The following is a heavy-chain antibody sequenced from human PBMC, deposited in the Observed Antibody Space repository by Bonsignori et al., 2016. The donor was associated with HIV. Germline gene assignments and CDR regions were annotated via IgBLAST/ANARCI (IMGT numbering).Heavy chain of an antibody. D-gene: IGHD2-2*01. V-gene: IGHV1-69*10. J-gene: IGHJ6*03. CDR2: SIPTLGVT. CDR1: GGTFNNHA. CDR3: ARGNEAFCSSATCFYFFYFYMDV. Sequence: SVKVSCKASGGTFNNHAINWVRQAPGQGLEWMGGSIPTLGVTTYAQKFKGRVSITADRSTSTAHMEVSSLRSDDTAVYYCARGNEAFCSSATCFYFFYFYMDVWGKGTTVTVSS.